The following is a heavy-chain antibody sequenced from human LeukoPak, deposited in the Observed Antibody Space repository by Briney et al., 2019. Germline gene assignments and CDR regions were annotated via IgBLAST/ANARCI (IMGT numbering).Heavy chain of an antibody. CDR1: GFTFSNYA. D-gene: IGHD1-26*01. V-gene: IGHV3-23*01. Sequence: GGSLRLSCAASGFTFSNYAMSWVRQAPGKGLEWVSGISGSGGITYYADSVKGRFTISRDDSKNTLFLQMNSLRVGDTAVYYCAKSIGATGSYFNYWGQGTLVTVSS. CDR3: AKSIGATGSYFNY. J-gene: IGHJ4*02. CDR2: ISGSGGIT.